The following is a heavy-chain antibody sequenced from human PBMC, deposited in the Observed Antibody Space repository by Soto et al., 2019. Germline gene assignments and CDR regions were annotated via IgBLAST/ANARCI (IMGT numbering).Heavy chain of an antibody. CDR1: CGSISSGDYY. D-gene: IGHD3-22*01. J-gene: IGHJ6*01. CDR2: IYYSGST. V-gene: IGHV4-30-4*01. Sequence: SETLSLTCTVSCGSISSGDYYWSWIRQPPGKGLEWIGYIYYSGSTYYNPSLKSRVTISVDTSKNQFSLKLSSVTAADTAVYYCARDFDYYDRRGLYYYYGMAVWGQGTTVTVSS. CDR3: ARDFDYYDRRGLYYYYGMAV.